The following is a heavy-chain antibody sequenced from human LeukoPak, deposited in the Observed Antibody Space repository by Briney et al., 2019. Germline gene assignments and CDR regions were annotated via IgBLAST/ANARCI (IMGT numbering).Heavy chain of an antibody. J-gene: IGHJ6*03. CDR3: ARQITLPRSSSSGYYYYYYMDV. Sequence: PSETLCLTCTVSGGSISSYYWSWIRQPPGKGLEWIGYIYTSGSTNYNPSLKSRGTISVDTSKNQFSLKLSSVTAADTAVYYCARQITLPRSSSSGYYYYYYMDVWGKGTTVTVSS. V-gene: IGHV4-4*09. CDR2: IYTSGST. CDR1: GGSISSYY. D-gene: IGHD6-6*01.